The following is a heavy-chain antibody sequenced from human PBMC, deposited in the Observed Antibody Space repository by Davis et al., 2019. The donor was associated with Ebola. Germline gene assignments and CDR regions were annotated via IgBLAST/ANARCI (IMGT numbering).Heavy chain of an antibody. CDR2: MSGFNNNT. Sequence: ASVKVSCKASGYTFPASGITWVRQAPGQGLEWMGWMSGFNNNTHYAEQFQGRVTMTTGTSTSTAYMELRSLRSDDTAVYYCARQWGITLGLDYWGQGTLVTVSS. CDR1: GYTFPASG. CDR3: ARQWGITLGLDY. J-gene: IGHJ4*02. D-gene: IGHD3-10*01. V-gene: IGHV1-18*01.